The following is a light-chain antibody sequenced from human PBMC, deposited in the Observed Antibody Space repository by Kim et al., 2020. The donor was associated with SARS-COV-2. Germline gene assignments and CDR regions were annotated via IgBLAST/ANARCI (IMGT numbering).Light chain of an antibody. CDR3: QSYDISNYWV. CDR1: SGSIASNY. CDR2: EDN. V-gene: IGLV6-57*03. Sequence: KTVAITCTRSSGSIASNYVQWYQQRPGSAPTTVIYEDNQRPSGVPDRFSGSIDSSSNSASLTISGLKTEDEADYYCQSYDISNYWVFGGGTQLTVL. J-gene: IGLJ3*02.